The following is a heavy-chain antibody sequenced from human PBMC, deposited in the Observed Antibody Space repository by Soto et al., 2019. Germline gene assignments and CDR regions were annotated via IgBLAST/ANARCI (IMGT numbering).Heavy chain of an antibody. Sequence: GGSLRLSCVASGFSFSDYWMSWVRQAPGKGPEWVANIKFDGSVKQYVDSVRGRFSISRDNFRNSLFLQMNSLRAEDTAVYYCAKGGSRGYSYGHDAFDIWGQGTMVTVSS. J-gene: IGHJ3*02. D-gene: IGHD5-18*01. CDR2: IKFDGSVK. V-gene: IGHV3-7*03. CDR1: GFSFSDYW. CDR3: AKGGSRGYSYGHDAFDI.